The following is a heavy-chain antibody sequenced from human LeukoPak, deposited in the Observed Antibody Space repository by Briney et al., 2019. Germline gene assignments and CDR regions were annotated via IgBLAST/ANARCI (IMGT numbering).Heavy chain of an antibody. CDR3: ARDGEGDYYDSSAYYPYYIDS. CDR1: GFTFEYIG. V-gene: IGHV3-20*03. Sequence: GGSLTLSSAASGFTFEYIGMSWHRPAPGQELEWLTGTNWSGGSTGYADSGKGRFTISRDDAKNSLFLQMNSLRAEDTAVYYCARDGEGDYYDSSAYYPYYIDSWGQGTLVTVSS. CDR2: TNWSGGST. J-gene: IGHJ4*02. D-gene: IGHD3-22*01.